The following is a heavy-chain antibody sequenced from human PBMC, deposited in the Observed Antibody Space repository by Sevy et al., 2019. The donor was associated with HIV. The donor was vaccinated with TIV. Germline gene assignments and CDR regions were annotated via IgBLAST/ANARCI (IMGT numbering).Heavy chain of an antibody. J-gene: IGHJ6*02. D-gene: IGHD2-2*01. V-gene: IGHV3-23*01. CDR3: TRKCTSCSYFYDGMDV. CDR1: GFTFSSYT. Sequence: GGSLRLSCAASGFTFSSYTMNWVRQAPGKGLEWVSVISGSGATTYYADSVKGRFTISRDNSKNTLYLQMNSLRAEDTAVYYWTRKCTSCSYFYDGMDVWGPGTTVTVSS. CDR2: ISGSGATT.